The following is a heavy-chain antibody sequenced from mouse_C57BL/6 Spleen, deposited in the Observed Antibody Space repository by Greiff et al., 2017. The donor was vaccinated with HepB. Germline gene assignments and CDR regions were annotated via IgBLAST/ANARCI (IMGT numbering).Heavy chain of an antibody. Sequence: VQLQQSGPELVKPGASVKISCKASGYAFSSSWMNWVKQRPGKGLEWIGRIYPGDGETNYNGKFKGKATLTADKSSSTAYMQLSSLTSEDSAVYFCAPSSIYYGNYDYFGYWGQGTTLTVSS. CDR1: GYAFSSSW. J-gene: IGHJ2*01. V-gene: IGHV1-82*01. D-gene: IGHD2-1*01. CDR2: IYPGDGET. CDR3: APSSIYYGNYDYFGY.